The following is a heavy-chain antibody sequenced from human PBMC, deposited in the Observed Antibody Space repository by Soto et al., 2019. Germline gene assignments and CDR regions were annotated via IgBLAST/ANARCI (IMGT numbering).Heavy chain of an antibody. V-gene: IGHV3-21*01. J-gene: IGHJ4*02. Sequence: EVQLVESGGGLVKPGESLRLSCAESGFTFSGYSMNWVRQAPGKGLEWVSSISTNSDYIYYADSVKGRFTISRDNAKNSLFLQMPGLRVKDAAVYYCARATRGGYKEGFDYWGQGTLVTVSP. CDR2: ISTNSDYI. CDR3: ARATRGGYKEGFDY. CDR1: GFTFSGYS. D-gene: IGHD5-12*01.